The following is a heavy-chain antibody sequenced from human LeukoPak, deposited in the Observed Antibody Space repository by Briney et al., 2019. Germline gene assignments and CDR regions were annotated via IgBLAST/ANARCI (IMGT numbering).Heavy chain of an antibody. D-gene: IGHD4-17*01. V-gene: IGHV3-7*01. Sequence: GGSLRLSCAASGFTFSSYGMSWVRQAPGKGLEWVANIKQDGSNKYYVDSVKGRFTISRDNAKNSLYLQMNSLRAEDTAVYYCARNDYGDYEGGDWFDPWGQGTLVTVSS. CDR3: ARNDYGDYEGGDWFDP. CDR2: IKQDGSNK. J-gene: IGHJ5*02. CDR1: GFTFSSYG.